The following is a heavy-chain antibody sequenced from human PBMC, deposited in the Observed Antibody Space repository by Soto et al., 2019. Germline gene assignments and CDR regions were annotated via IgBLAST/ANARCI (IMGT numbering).Heavy chain of an antibody. Sequence: QVQLVQSGAEVQKPGSSVNVSCKASGDTPSTYAISWVRQAPGQGLEWMGGIIPILGTPNYAQRFQGRITTSAAISPPTTYLGSTSVPSDDTAVFYCAILGLDVDSWGQGTLVIVSS. J-gene: IGHJ4*02. D-gene: IGHD3-9*01. CDR1: GDTPSTYA. CDR2: IIPILGTP. CDR3: AILGLDVDS. V-gene: IGHV1-69*14.